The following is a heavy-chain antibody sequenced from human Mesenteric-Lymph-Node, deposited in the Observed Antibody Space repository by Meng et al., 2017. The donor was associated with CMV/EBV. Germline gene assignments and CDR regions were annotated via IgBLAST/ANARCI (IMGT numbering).Heavy chain of an antibody. CDR2: ISGSGGST. D-gene: IGHD6-19*01. V-gene: IGHV3-23*01. CDR1: GFTFSSYA. CDR3: AKDAAGWLVYYFDY. Sequence: GESLKISCAASGFTFSSYAMSWVRQAPGKGLEWVSAISGSGGSTYYADSVKGRFTISRDNSRKMVYLQMNSLRAEDTAVYYCAKDAAGWLVYYFDYWGQGTRVTVSS. J-gene: IGHJ4*02.